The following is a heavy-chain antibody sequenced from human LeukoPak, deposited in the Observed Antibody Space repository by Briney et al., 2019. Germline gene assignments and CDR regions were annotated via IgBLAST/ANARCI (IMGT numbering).Heavy chain of an antibody. D-gene: IGHD2-2*01. CDR2: ISGSGGST. V-gene: IGHV3-23*01. CDR3: AKVFGLIVVVPAAKLDSMYYFDY. J-gene: IGHJ4*02. CDR1: GFTFSSYA. Sequence: GGSLRLSCAASGFTFSSYAMSWVRQAPGKGLEWVSAISGSGGSTYYADSVKGRFTISRDNSKNTLYLQMNSLGAEDTAVYYCAKVFGLIVVVPAAKLDSMYYFDYWGQGTLVTVSS.